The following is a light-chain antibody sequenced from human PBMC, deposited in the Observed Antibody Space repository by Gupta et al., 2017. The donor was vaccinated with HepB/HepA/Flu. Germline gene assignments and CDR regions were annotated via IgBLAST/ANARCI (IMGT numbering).Light chain of an antibody. CDR1: QSISGW. J-gene: IGKJ4*01. CDR3: QQYVTYPLT. V-gene: IGKV1-5*03. CDR2: KAS. Sequence: DPQMPHPPPPLSAPVGDRVTVTCRASQSISGWLAWYQQKPGKAPKLLIHKASSLESGVPSRFSGSGSGTEFTLTISSLQPDDFAIYFCQQYVTYPLTSGGGTKVEI.